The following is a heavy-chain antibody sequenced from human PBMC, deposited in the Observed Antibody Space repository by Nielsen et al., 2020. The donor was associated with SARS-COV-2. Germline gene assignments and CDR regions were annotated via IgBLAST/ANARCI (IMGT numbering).Heavy chain of an antibody. Sequence: ESLKISCAASGFTFSSYWMNWIRQPPGKGLEWIGEINHSGSTNYNPSLKSRVTISVDTSKNQFSLKLSSVTAADTAVYYCARGHFRLAYWGQGTLVTVSS. V-gene: IGHV4-34*01. D-gene: IGHD3/OR15-3a*01. CDR2: INHSGST. CDR1: GFTFSSYW. J-gene: IGHJ4*02. CDR3: ARGHFRLAY.